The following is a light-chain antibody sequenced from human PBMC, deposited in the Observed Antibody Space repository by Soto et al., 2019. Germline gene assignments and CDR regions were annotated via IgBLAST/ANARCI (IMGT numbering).Light chain of an antibody. CDR2: EVS. V-gene: IGLV2-14*01. J-gene: IGLJ3*02. CDR3: SSYTSSSIPWV. CDR1: SSDVGGYNY. Sequence: QSALTQPASVSGSPGQSITISCTGTSSDVGGYNYVSWYQQHPSKAPKLMIYEVSNRPSGVSNRFSGSKSGNTASLTISGLQAEDEADYYCSSYTSSSIPWVFGGGTKLTVL.